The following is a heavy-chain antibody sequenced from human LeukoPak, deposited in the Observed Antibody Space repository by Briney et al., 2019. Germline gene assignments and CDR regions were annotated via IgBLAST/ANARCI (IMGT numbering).Heavy chain of an antibody. D-gene: IGHD6-13*01. CDR3: ARDQVAAAGPYYFEN. V-gene: IGHV1-18*01. CDR2: ISVHNGNT. Sequence: SVKVSCKASGYTFTSYGISWVRQAPGQGLEWMGWISVHNGNTNYAQKLQGRVTMTTDTSTSTAYMELRSLRSDDTAVYYCARDQVAAAGPYYFENWGQGTRVTVSS. CDR1: GYTFTSYG. J-gene: IGHJ4*02.